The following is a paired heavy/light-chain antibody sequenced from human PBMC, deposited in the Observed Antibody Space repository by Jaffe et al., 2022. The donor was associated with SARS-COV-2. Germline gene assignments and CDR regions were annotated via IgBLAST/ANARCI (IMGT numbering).Heavy chain of an antibody. CDR1: GGSISSYY. V-gene: IGHV4-59*01. D-gene: IGHD3-9*01. Sequence: QVQLQESGPGLVKPSETLSLTCTVSGGSISSYYWSWIRQSPGEGLEWIGFIYNNGNTNYNPSLKSRVTISVDMSKNHFSLKLTSVTAADTAVYYCARTGYGWYFDVWGRGTLVTVSS. CDR3: ARTGYGWYFDV. CDR2: IYNNGNT. J-gene: IGHJ2*01.
Light chain of an antibody. CDR2: GAS. Sequence: EIVLTQSPGTLSLSPGERATLSCRASQSVTSRYLAWYQQKPGQAPRLLIYGASGRATGIPDRFGGSGSGTDFTLTISRLEPEDFAVYYCHQYASSPRTFGQGTKLEIK. V-gene: IGKV3-20*01. CDR1: QSVTSRY. J-gene: IGKJ2*01. CDR3: HQYASSPRT.